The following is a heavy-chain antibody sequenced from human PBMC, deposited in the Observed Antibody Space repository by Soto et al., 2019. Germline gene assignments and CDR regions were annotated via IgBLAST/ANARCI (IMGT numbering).Heavy chain of an antibody. CDR3: AKVLAGYDFWSGPFAY. V-gene: IGHV3-30*18. Sequence: QVQLVESGGGVVQPGRSLRLSCAASGFTFSSYGMHWVRQAPGKGLEWVAVISYDGSNKYYADSVKGRFTISRDNSKNTLYLQMNSLRAEDTAVYYCAKVLAGYDFWSGPFAYWGQGTLVTVSS. J-gene: IGHJ4*02. CDR1: GFTFSSYG. D-gene: IGHD3-3*01. CDR2: ISYDGSNK.